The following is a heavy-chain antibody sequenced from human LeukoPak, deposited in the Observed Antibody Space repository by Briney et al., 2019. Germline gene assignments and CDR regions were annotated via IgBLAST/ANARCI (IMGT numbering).Heavy chain of an antibody. J-gene: IGHJ4*02. Sequence: SVNVSCKASERTYSSYAISWVRQAPGQGREWMGGINPIFGTANNAQKLQGKVTITADESTSTAYMELSSLRSEDTAVYYCARGAPIVGAFRLAGYYFDYWGQGTLVTVSS. V-gene: IGHV1-69*13. CDR3: ARGAPIVGAFRLAGYYFDY. CDR2: INPIFGTA. D-gene: IGHD1-26*01. CDR1: ERTYSSYA.